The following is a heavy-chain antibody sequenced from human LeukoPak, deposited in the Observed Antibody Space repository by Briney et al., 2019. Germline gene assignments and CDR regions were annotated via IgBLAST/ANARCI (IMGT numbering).Heavy chain of an antibody. Sequence: GGSLILSCAASGFTFSTYGMHWVRQAPGKGLEWVAFIRYDKTGKYYADSVRGRFTISRDNARNFLYLQLSSLRAEDTAVYYCTRDFWTDYWGQGTLVTVSS. CDR1: GFTFSTYG. CDR2: IRYDKTGK. V-gene: IGHV3-30*02. CDR3: TRDFWTDY. D-gene: IGHD3/OR15-3a*01. J-gene: IGHJ4*02.